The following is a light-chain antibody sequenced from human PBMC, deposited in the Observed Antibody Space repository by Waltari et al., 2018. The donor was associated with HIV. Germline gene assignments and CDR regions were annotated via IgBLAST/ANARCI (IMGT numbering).Light chain of an antibody. CDR1: QNINTW. V-gene: IGKV1-5*03. Sequence: DIQMTQSPSTLSTSLGDTITITCRASQNINTWLAWYQQKPGRAPTLRIHKASSLEKGVPSRCMGSVSGTEFTLTITGLQPDDFATYYCQQYSTASPWTFGHGTRVDI. CDR3: QQYSTASPWT. J-gene: IGKJ1*01. CDR2: KAS.